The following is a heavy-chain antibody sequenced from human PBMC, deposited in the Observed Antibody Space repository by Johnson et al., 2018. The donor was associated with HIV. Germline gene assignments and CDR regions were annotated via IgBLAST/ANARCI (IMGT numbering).Heavy chain of an antibody. CDR3: AKDRGSPGIPAAFEI. D-gene: IGHD1-26*01. J-gene: IGHJ3*02. V-gene: IGHV3-20*04. Sequence: EVQLVESGGGVVRPGESLGLSCAASEFTFGDYDMAWVRVAPGKGLEWVSGIDWSGASAGYADSVKGRCTISRDNGKNSLYLERNSLRVEDTALYYCAKDRGSPGIPAAFEIWRQGTRVTVSS. CDR2: IDWSGASA. CDR1: EFTFGDYD.